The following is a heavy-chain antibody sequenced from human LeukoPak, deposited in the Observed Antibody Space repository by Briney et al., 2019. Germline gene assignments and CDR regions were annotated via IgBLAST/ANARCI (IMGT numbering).Heavy chain of an antibody. D-gene: IGHD6-13*01. CDR3: ASQQQLVT. J-gene: IGHJ5*02. CDR1: GFTLSVYK. V-gene: IGHV3-21*05. CDR2: ISGSESYI. Sequence: GGSLRLSCAPSGFTLSVYKINWVRPAPGRGGEWVSNISGSESYIYYADPEKGRFTISRDNGKNSLYLQMNSLSAEDTAVYFCASQQQLVTWGQGTLVTVSS.